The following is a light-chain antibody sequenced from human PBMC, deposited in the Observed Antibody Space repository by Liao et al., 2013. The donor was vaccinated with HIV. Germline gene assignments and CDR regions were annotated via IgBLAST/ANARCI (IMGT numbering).Light chain of an antibody. CDR1: KLGDKN. Sequence: SYDLSQPPSVSVSPGQTASITCSGNKLGDKNACWYQQKPGQSPVLVIYQDTKRPSGIPERFSASNSGNTATLTISETQAMDEADYYCQAWDATATAYVFGTGTKVTVL. J-gene: IGLJ1*01. CDR2: QDT. CDR3: QAWDATATAYV. V-gene: IGLV3-1*01.